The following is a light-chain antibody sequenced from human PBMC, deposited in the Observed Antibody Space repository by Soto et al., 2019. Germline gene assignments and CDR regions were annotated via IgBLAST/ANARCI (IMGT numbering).Light chain of an antibody. Sequence: DIQMTQSPSTLSASVGDRVTITCRASQSVRNWLAWYQQKPGKAPKFLIYDASTLESGVPSRFSGSGSGTEFTLTISSLQSDDFATYYYQQYNSYSWTFGQGTKVDIK. CDR2: DAS. CDR1: QSVRNW. J-gene: IGKJ1*01. CDR3: QQYNSYSWT. V-gene: IGKV1-5*01.